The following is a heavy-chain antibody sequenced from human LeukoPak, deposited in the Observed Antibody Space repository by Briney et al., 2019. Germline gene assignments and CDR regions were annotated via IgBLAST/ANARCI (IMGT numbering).Heavy chain of an antibody. CDR3: ASELVTMVRGEYYYSGMDV. J-gene: IGHJ6*02. CDR2: INPNSGGT. V-gene: IGHV1-2*02. D-gene: IGHD3-10*01. Sequence: GASVKVSCKASGYTFTGYYMHWVRQAPGQGLEWMGWINPNSGGTNYAQKFQGRVTMTRDTSISTAYMELSRLRSDDTAVYYCASELVTMVRGEYYYSGMDVWGQGTTVTVSS. CDR1: GYTFTGYY.